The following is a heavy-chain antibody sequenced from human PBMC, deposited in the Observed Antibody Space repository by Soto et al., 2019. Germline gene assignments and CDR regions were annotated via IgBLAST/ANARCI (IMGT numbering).Heavy chain of an antibody. CDR1: GGTFSSYA. D-gene: IGHD6-19*01. CDR3: ARIPVAGTGWYYGMDV. V-gene: IGHV1-69*01. Sequence: QVQLVQSGAEVKKPGSSVKVSCKASGGTFSSYAISWVRQAPGQGLEWKGATIPIFGTANCAQKFQGRVTITADESTSTAYMELSSLRSEDTAVYYCARIPVAGTGWYYGMDVWGQGTTVTVSS. CDR2: TIPIFGTA. J-gene: IGHJ6*02.